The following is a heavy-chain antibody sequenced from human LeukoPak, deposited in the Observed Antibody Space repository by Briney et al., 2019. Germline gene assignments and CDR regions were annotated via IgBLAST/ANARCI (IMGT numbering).Heavy chain of an antibody. Sequence: GGSLRLSCAAAGFSFSNYAMSWVRRAPGKGLEWVSTVSETGDGTYYADSVKGRFIISRDNSKNTFYLQMDSLRADDTAMYYCATGKVNHLGGLDYWGQGTLVTVSS. CDR1: GFSFSNYA. J-gene: IGHJ4*02. CDR2: VSETGDGT. V-gene: IGHV3-23*01. CDR3: ATGKVNHLGGLDY. D-gene: IGHD1-14*01.